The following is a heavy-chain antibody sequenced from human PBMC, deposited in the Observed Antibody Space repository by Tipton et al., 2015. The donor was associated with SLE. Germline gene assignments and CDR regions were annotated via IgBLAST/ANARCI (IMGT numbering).Heavy chain of an antibody. Sequence: TLSLTCAVSGYSISSGYYWGWIRQPPGKGLEWIGSIYHSGSTYYNPSLKSRVTISVDTSKNQFSLKLSSVTAADTAVYYCARELFCSSTSCPFDYWGQGTLVTVSS. CDR3: ARELFCSSTSCPFDY. D-gene: IGHD2-2*01. CDR1: GYSISSGYY. V-gene: IGHV4-38-2*02. J-gene: IGHJ4*02. CDR2: IYHSGST.